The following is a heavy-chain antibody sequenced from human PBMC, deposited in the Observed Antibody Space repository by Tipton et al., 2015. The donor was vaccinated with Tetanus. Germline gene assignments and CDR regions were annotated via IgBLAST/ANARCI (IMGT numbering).Heavy chain of an antibody. Sequence: TLSLTCTVSDESISSSSYYWGWIRHHPGRGLEWIASISNSETSYNNPPFRSRVTISVDTSKNQFYLKLNSVTAADTAVYYCARRGDYVFYYESSGYLWGAAFDIWGQGTMVRVSA. CDR2: ISNSETS. V-gene: IGHV4-39*01. CDR1: DESISSSSYY. D-gene: IGHD3-22*01. J-gene: IGHJ3*02. CDR3: ARRGDYVFYYESSGYLWGAAFDI.